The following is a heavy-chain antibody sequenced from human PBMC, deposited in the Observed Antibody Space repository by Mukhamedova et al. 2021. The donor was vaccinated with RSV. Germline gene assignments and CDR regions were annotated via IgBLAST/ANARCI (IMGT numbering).Heavy chain of an antibody. Sequence: GKGLEWIGEINHSGSTYYNPSLKSRVTISVDTSKNQFSQKLSSVNAADTAVYYCARREDGSGWGDFDYWGQGTLVTVSS. CDR2: INHSGST. CDR3: ARREDGSGWGDFDY. J-gene: IGHJ4*02. D-gene: IGHD5-24*01. V-gene: IGHV4-34*01.